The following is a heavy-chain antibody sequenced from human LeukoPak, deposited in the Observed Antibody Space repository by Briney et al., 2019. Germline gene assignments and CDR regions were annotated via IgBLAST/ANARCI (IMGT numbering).Heavy chain of an antibody. CDR2: INSDGSST. D-gene: IGHD5-24*01. CDR1: GFSFSSYW. J-gene: IGHJ4*02. V-gene: IGHV3-74*01. Sequence: GGSLRLSCAASGFSFSSYWMHWVRQPPGKGLVWVSRINSDGSSTSYADSMKGRFTINRDNAKNTLYLQMNSLRADDTAGYCCERVGDGYYDAPLDYWGQGTLVTVSS. CDR3: ERVGDGYYDAPLDY.